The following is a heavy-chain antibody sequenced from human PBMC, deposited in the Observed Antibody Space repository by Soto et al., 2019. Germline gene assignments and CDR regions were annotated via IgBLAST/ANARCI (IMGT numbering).Heavy chain of an antibody. CDR3: ARSIAAAGTRGGFYYGMDV. CDR2: IIPIFGTA. Sequence: QVQLVQSGAEVKKPGSSVKVSCKASGGTFSSYAISWVRQAPGQGLEWMGGIIPIFGTANYAQKFQGRVTITADESTSTAYMELSSLRSEDTAVYYYARSIAAAGTRGGFYYGMDVWGQGTTVTVSS. J-gene: IGHJ6*02. D-gene: IGHD6-13*01. V-gene: IGHV1-69*01. CDR1: GGTFSSYA.